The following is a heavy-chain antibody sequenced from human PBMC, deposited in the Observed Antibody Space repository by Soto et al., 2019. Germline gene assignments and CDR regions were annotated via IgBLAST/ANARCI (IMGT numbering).Heavy chain of an antibody. Sequence: SETLALTCTVSGDSISSINYYWGWIRQPPGKGLEWIGSIYYSGSTNYNPSLKSRVTISVDTSKNQFSLKLSSVTAADTAVYYCARVCVGISRYYYDSSGYRLDYWGQGTLVTVSS. V-gene: IGHV4-39*07. D-gene: IGHD3-22*01. CDR2: IYYSGST. CDR1: GDSISSINYY. CDR3: ARVCVGISRYYYDSSGYRLDY. J-gene: IGHJ4*02.